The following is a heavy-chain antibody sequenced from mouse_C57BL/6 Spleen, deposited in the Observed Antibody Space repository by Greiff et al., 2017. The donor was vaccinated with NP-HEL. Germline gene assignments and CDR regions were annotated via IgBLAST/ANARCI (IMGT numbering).Heavy chain of an antibody. CDR1: GYTFTSYW. CDR3: ARGGGPLGD. J-gene: IGHJ3*01. D-gene: IGHD1-1*02. Sequence: VQLQQPGAELVRPGSSVKLSCKASGYTFTSYWMDWVKQRPGQGLEWIGNIYPSDSATHYNQKFKDKATLTVDKSSSTAYMQLSSPTSEDSAVYYCARGGGPLGDWGPGTLVTAAA. CDR2: IYPSDSAT. V-gene: IGHV1-61*01.